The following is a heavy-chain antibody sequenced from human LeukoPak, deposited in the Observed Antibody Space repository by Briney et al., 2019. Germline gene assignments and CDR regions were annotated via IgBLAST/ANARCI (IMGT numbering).Heavy chain of an antibody. Sequence: SETLSLTCTVSGGSISSGSYYWSWIRQPAGKGLEWIGRIYTSGSTNYNPSLKSRVTISVDTSKNQFSLKLSSVTAADTAVYYCARGARKGDDYGGFFDYWGQGTLVTVSS. CDR1: GGSISSGSYY. J-gene: IGHJ4*02. V-gene: IGHV4-61*02. CDR3: ARGARKGDDYGGFFDY. CDR2: IYTSGST. D-gene: IGHD4-23*01.